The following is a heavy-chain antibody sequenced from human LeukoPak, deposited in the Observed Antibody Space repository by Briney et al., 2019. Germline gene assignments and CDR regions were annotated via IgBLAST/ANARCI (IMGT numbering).Heavy chain of an antibody. CDR3: ARDPRLSYYDSSGSFDY. D-gene: IGHD3-22*01. CDR1: GDSVSSDSAA. J-gene: IGHJ4*02. CDR2: TYYRSKWYN. Sequence: PSQTLSLTCAISGDSVSSDSAAWNWIRQSPSRGLEWLGRTYYRSKWYNDYAVSVKSRITINPDTSKNQFSLQLNSVTPEDTAVYYCARDPRLSYYDSSGSFDYWGQGTLVTVSS. V-gene: IGHV6-1*01.